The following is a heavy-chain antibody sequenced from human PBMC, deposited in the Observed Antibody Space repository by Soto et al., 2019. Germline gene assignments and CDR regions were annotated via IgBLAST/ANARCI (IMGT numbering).Heavy chain of an antibody. J-gene: IGHJ6*01. CDR3: ASLDYYDSSGYRQSTSAPRNYGMEV. V-gene: IGHV3-23*01. CDR2: ISGSSGST. CDR1: VCTFSVYA. Sequence: GGSLRLSCGSSVCTFSVYAMTCVRESPGKGLEWVSTISGSSGSTYFADSVKGRFTMSRDNSKNTLYLQMNSLRAEDTAVYYCASLDYYDSSGYRQSTSAPRNYGMEVWGQGTTVTVSS. D-gene: IGHD3-22*01.